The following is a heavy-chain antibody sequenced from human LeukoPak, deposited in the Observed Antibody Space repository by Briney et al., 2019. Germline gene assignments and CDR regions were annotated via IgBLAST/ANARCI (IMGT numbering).Heavy chain of an antibody. D-gene: IGHD1/OR15-1a*01. Sequence: GGSLRLSCAASGFTFSSYGMHWVRQAPGKGLEWVAFIRYDGSNKYYADSVKGRFTISRDNSKNTLYLQMNSLRAEDTAVYYCAKAGASPPHDAFDIWGQGTMVTVSS. CDR1: GFTFSSYG. J-gene: IGHJ3*02. CDR3: AKAGASPPHDAFDI. CDR2: IRYDGSNK. V-gene: IGHV3-30*02.